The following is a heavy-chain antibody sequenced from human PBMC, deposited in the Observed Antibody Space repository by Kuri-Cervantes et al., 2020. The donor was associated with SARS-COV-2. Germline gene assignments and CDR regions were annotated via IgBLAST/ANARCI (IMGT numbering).Heavy chain of an antibody. Sequence: GGSLRLSCAASGFTFSSYAMSWVRQAPGKGLEWVSAISGSGGSTYYADSVKGRFTISRENAKNSLYLQMNSLRAGDTAVYYCARDLSPYCSGGSCYSDYWGQGTLVTVSS. D-gene: IGHD2-15*01. V-gene: IGHV3-23*01. CDR1: GFTFSSYA. CDR3: ARDLSPYCSGGSCYSDY. CDR2: ISGSGGST. J-gene: IGHJ4*02.